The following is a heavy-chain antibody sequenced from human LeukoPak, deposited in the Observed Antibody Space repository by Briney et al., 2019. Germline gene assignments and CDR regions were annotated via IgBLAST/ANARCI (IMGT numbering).Heavy chain of an antibody. V-gene: IGHV3-7*03. J-gene: IGHJ6*02. Sequence: GGSLRLSCAASRFTFSNYWMHWVRQAPGKGLEWVANIKQDGSEKYYVDSVEGRFTISRDNAKNSLYLQMNSLRAEDTAVYYCARAMDVWGQGTTVTVSS. CDR3: ARAMDV. CDR2: IKQDGSEK. CDR1: RFTFSNYW.